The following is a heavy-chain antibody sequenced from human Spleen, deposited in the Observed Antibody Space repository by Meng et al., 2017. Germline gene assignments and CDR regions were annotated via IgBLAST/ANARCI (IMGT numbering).Heavy chain of an antibody. Sequence: VPLPAQGPGLVKPSQTLSLTCTVSGGSISSCGYYWSWIRQHPGKGLEWIGYIYYSGSTYYNPSLKSRVTISVDTSKNQFSLKLSSVTAADTAVYYCARAHTGWYFDLWGRGTLVTVSS. J-gene: IGHJ2*01. CDR1: GGSISSCGYY. D-gene: IGHD2-8*02. CDR3: ARAHTGWYFDL. CDR2: IYYSGST. V-gene: IGHV4-31*03.